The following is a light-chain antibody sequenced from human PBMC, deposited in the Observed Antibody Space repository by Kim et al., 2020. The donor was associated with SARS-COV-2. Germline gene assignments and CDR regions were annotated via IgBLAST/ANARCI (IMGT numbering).Light chain of an antibody. V-gene: IGKV3-11*01. J-gene: IGKJ4*01. CDR1: QSVGRY. CDR3: QQRSDGLT. Sequence: SLSPGERATLSCGASQSVGRYLAWYQQKPGQAPSLLIYDASNRATGVPARFSGSGSGTDFTLTISSLEPEDFAVYYCQQRSDGLTFGGGTKVDIK. CDR2: DAS.